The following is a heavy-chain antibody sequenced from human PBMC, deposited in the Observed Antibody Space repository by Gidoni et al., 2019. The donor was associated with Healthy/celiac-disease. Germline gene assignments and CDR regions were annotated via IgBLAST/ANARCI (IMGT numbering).Heavy chain of an antibody. Sequence: EVQLVESGGGLVKPGRSLRLYCTASGFTFGDYAISWFRQAPGKGLEWVGFIRSKAYGGTTEYAAAVKGRFTISRDDSKSIAYLQMNSLKTEDTAVYYCTRDGWTYYYDSSGLYYFDYWGQGTLVTVSS. J-gene: IGHJ4*02. V-gene: IGHV3-49*05. CDR1: GFTFGDYA. CDR3: TRDGWTYYYDSSGLYYFDY. D-gene: IGHD3-22*01. CDR2: IRSKAYGGTT.